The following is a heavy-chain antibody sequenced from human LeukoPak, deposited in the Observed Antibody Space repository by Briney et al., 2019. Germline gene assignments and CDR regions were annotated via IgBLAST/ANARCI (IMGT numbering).Heavy chain of an antibody. CDR2: ISGSGGST. CDR1: GFTFSSYA. CDR3: AKGRGYDFWSGYYASYYFDY. D-gene: IGHD3-3*01. Sequence: PGGSLRLSCAASGFTFSSYAMSWVRQAPGKGLEWVSAISGSGGSTYYADSVKGRFTISRDNSKNTLYLQMNSLRAEDTAVYYCAKGRGYDFWSGYYASYYFDYWGQGTLVTVSS. J-gene: IGHJ4*02. V-gene: IGHV3-23*01.